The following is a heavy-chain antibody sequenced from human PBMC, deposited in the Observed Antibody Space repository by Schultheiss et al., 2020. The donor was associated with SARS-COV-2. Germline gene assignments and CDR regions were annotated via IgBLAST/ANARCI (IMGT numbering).Heavy chain of an antibody. J-gene: IGHJ4*02. CDR2: MNPNSGGT. D-gene: IGHD5-12*01. Sequence: ASVKVSCKASGYTFTSYDINWVRQATGQGLEWMGWMNPNSGGTNYAQKFQGRVTMTRDTSISTAYMELSRLRSDDTAVYYCARGRYSGGEDPFDYWGQGTLVTVSS. V-gene: IGHV1-2*02. CDR3: ARGRYSGGEDPFDY. CDR1: GYTFTSYD.